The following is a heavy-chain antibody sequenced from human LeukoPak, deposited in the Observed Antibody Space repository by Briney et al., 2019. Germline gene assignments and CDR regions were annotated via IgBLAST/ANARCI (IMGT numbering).Heavy chain of an antibody. CDR2: ISSSSYI. V-gene: IGHV3-21*01. Sequence: GGSLRLSCAASGFTFSSYSMNWARQAPGKGLEWVSSISSSSYIYYADSVKGRFTISRDNAKNSLYLQMNSLRAEDTAVYYCASLGDYDSSGYYYPHAFDIWGQGTMVTVSS. CDR1: GFTFSSYS. J-gene: IGHJ3*02. CDR3: ASLGDYDSSGYYYPHAFDI. D-gene: IGHD3-22*01.